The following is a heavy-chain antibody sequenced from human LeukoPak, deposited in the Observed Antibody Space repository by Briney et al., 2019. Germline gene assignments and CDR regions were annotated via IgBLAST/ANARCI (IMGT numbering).Heavy chain of an antibody. CDR2: MKGDGSEI. J-gene: IGHJ3*01. CDR3: ARPAYTAAYDL. Sequence: GGSLRLSCAASGFVFSTYWMMWARRAPGKGLEWVANMKGDGSEIHYVDSVKGQFTISRDNAKNLLYLQMDSLRPEDTAVCYCARPAYTAAYDLWGQGTKVTVSS. D-gene: IGHD3-16*01. V-gene: IGHV3-7*01. CDR1: GFVFSTYW.